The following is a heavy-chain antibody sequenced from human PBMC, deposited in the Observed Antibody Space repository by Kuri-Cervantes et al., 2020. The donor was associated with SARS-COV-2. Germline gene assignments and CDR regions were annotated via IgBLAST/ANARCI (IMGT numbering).Heavy chain of an antibody. J-gene: IGHJ4*02. CDR3: AREIERGTVVIAYMGYFDY. V-gene: IGHV1-18*01. CDR1: GYTFTSYG. Sequence: ASVKVSCKASGYTFTSYGISWVRRAPGQGLEWMGWISAYNGNTNYAQKLQGRVTMTTDISTSTAYMELRSLRSDDTAVYYCAREIERGTVVIAYMGYFDYWGQGTLVTVSS. CDR2: ISAYNGNT. D-gene: IGHD4-23*01.